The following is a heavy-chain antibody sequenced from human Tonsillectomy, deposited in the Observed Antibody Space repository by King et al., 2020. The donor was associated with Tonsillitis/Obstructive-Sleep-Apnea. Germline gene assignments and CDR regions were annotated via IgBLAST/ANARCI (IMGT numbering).Heavy chain of an antibody. V-gene: IGHV2-5*02. CDR2: IYWDDDN. D-gene: IGHD2-2*02. CDR3: ARTSRGYCSSTSCYKGSFDY. CDR1: GFSLSTSGVG. Sequence: TLKESGPTLVKPTQTLTLTCTFSGFSLSTSGVGVAWIRHPPGKALEWLARIYWDDDNRYSPSLNSRRTITKDTSKNQVVLTMTNMDPVDTATYYCARTSRGYCSSTSCYKGSFDYWGQGTLVTVSS. J-gene: IGHJ4*02.